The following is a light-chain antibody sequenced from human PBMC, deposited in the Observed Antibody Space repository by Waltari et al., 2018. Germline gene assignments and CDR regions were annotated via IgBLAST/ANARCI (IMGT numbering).Light chain of an antibody. Sequence: ETVLAQSPGTLSLSLGDSATLPCRASQSVRRGYLAWYQQKPGQAPRLLLYGASSRATGIPARFSGSGSGTDFTLTITRLEPEDFAVYYCQQYGSSPLTFGGGTKVDIK. CDR2: GAS. J-gene: IGKJ4*01. V-gene: IGKV3-20*01. CDR3: QQYGSSPLT. CDR1: QSVRRGY.